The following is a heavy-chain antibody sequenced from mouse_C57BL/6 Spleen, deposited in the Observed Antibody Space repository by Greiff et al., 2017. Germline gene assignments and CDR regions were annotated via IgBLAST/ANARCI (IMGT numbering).Heavy chain of an antibody. CDR2: INPSNGGT. V-gene: IGHV1-53*01. Sequence: QVQLQQPGTELVKPGASVKLSCKASGYTFTSYWMHWVKQRPGQGLEWIGNINPSNGGTNYNEKFKSKATLTVDKSSSTAYMQLSSLTSEDSAVYYCARPFYYYGSSPYAMDYWGQGTSVTVAS. CDR1: GYTFTSYW. CDR3: ARPFYYYGSSPYAMDY. J-gene: IGHJ4*01. D-gene: IGHD1-1*01.